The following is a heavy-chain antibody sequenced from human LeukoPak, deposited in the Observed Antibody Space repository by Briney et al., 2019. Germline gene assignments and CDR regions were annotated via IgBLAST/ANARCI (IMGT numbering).Heavy chain of an antibody. J-gene: IGHJ5*02. V-gene: IGHV4-34*01. CDR2: INHSGST. CDR1: GGSFSGYY. CDR3: ARLVSAAGTWWFDP. Sequence: SEALSLTCAVYGGSFSGYYWSWIRQPPGKGLEWIGEINHSGSTNYNPSLKSRVTISVDTSKNQFSLKLSSVTAADTAVYYCARLVSAAGTWWFDPWGQGTLVTVSS. D-gene: IGHD6-13*01.